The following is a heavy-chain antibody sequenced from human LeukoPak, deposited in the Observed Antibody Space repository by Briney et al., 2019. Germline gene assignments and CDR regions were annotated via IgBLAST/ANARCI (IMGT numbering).Heavy chain of an antibody. CDR2: IRYDGSEK. Sequence: GGSLRLSCAASGFTFSSYGMHWVRQAPGKGLEWVAFIRYDGSEKYYADSVKGRFTISRDNSKNTLYLQMNSLRTEDTAVYYCAKEGPGYSSGWYKPTENLDYWGQGTLVTVSS. CDR1: GFTFSSYG. J-gene: IGHJ4*02. CDR3: AKEGPGYSSGWYKPTENLDY. D-gene: IGHD6-19*01. V-gene: IGHV3-30*02.